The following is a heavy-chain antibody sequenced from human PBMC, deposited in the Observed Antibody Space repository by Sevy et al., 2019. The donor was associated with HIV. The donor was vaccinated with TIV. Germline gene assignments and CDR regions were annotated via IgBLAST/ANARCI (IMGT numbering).Heavy chain of an antibody. D-gene: IGHD2-2*01. CDR1: GFTFDDYA. CDR3: AKGHAFSTYAALED. CDR2: ISSNSATV. V-gene: IGHV3-9*01. J-gene: IGHJ4*02. Sequence: GGSLRLSCAASGFTFDDYAMSWVRQVPGKGLEWVATISSNSATVNYVDSVKGRFTISRDNAKNSLYLQMNSLRPEDTAFYYCAKGHAFSTYAALEDWGQGALVTVSS.